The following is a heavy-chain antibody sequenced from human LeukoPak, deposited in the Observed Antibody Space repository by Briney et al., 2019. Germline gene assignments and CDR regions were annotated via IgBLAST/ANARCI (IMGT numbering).Heavy chain of an antibody. CDR2: INTGSDSI. V-gene: IGHV3-48*04. D-gene: IGHD2-21*02. Sequence: GGSLRLSCEGSGFTFSNYWMSWVRQAPGKGLEWVSYINTGSDSIYYADSVKGRFTISRDNAKNSLFLQMNSLRAEDTAVYYCARDLYEVTEPLVDYWGQGTLVTVSS. CDR1: GFTFSNYW. J-gene: IGHJ4*02. CDR3: ARDLYEVTEPLVDY.